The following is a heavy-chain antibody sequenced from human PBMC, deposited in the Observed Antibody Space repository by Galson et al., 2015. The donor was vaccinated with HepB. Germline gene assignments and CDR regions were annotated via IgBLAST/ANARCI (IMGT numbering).Heavy chain of an antibody. Sequence: SLRLSCAASGFTFSIYDMDWVRQAPGKGLEWVSSISSTSSYIYYVDSVKGRFTISRDNAKNSLYLQMNSLRAEDTAVYYCARDRSDSSGSKDYWGQGTLVTVSS. J-gene: IGHJ4*02. D-gene: IGHD3-22*01. CDR2: ISSTSSYI. CDR1: GFTFSIYD. V-gene: IGHV3-21*01. CDR3: ARDRSDSSGSKDY.